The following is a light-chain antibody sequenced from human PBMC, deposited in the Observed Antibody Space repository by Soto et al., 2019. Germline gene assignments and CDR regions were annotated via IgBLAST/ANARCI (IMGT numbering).Light chain of an antibody. J-gene: IGKJ4*01. CDR1: QSITGN. Sequence: EIVMTQSPATLSVSPGERATLSCRASQSITGNLTWYQQKPGQAPRLLIYDASTRATGMPARFSGSGSGTEFTLTISSLQSEDFAGYYCQQYNNWPLTFGGGTKVEIK. V-gene: IGKV3-15*01. CDR2: DAS. CDR3: QQYNNWPLT.